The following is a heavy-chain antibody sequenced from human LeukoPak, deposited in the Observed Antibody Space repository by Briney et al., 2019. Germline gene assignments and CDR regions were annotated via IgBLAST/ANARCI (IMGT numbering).Heavy chain of an antibody. J-gene: IGHJ4*02. CDR3: AGDYGDTAMVFDY. D-gene: IGHD5-18*01. V-gene: IGHV3-30-3*01. Sequence: GGSLRLSCAASGLTFSSYAMHWVRQAPGKGLEWVAVISYDGSNKYYADSVKGRFTISRDNSKNTLYLQMNSLRAEDTAVYYCAGDYGDTAMVFDYWGQGTLVTVSS. CDR1: GLTFSSYA. CDR2: ISYDGSNK.